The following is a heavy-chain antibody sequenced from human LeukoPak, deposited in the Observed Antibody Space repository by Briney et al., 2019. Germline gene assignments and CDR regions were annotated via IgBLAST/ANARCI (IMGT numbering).Heavy chain of an antibody. Sequence: GGSLRLSCAASGFTFSTYSLNWVRQAPGKGLEWVSSISSSSSYIYYTDSVKGRFTISRDNAKNSLYLQMNSLRAEDTAVYYCARGEYNWNDLHLWGQGTLVTVAS. V-gene: IGHV3-21*01. CDR1: GFTFSTYS. CDR2: ISSSSSYI. CDR3: ARGEYNWNDLHL. D-gene: IGHD1-20*01. J-gene: IGHJ5*02.